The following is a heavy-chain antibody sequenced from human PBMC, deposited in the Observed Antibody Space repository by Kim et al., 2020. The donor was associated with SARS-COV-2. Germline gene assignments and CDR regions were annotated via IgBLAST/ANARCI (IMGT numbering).Heavy chain of an antibody. V-gene: IGHV3-9*01. Sequence: GGSLRLSCAASGFTFDDYAMHWVRQAPGKGLEWVSGISWNSGSIGYADSVKGRFTISRDNAKNSLYLQMNSLRAEDTALYYCAKAPDIWFGELSYFDYWGQGTLVTVSS. J-gene: IGHJ4*02. D-gene: IGHD3-10*01. CDR2: ISWNSGSI. CDR3: AKAPDIWFGELSYFDY. CDR1: GFTFDDYA.